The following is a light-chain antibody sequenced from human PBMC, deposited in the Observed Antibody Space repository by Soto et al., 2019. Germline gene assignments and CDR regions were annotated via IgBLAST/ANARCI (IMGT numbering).Light chain of an antibody. V-gene: IGKV1-6*01. CDR1: QDIRNE. Sequence: AIQMTQSPSSLSAFVGDRVTITCRASQDIRNELGWYQQKPGKAPKLLIYSASSLQSGVPSRFSGSGSGTQFTLTISSLQPDDFAAYYGLQDHNSPRTFGQGTKVEIK. J-gene: IGKJ1*01. CDR3: LQDHNSPRT. CDR2: SAS.